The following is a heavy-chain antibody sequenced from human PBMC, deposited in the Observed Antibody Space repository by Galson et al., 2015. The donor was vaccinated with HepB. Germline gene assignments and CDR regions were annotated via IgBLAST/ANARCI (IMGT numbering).Heavy chain of an antibody. V-gene: IGHV1-18*01. CDR2: IIAYNGNT. D-gene: IGHD1-26*01. J-gene: IGHJ3*02. Sequence: SVKVSCKASGYTFTSYGISWVRQAPGQGLEWMGWIIAYNGNTNYAQKLQGRVTMTTDTSTSTAYMELRSLRSDDTAVYYCARVYSGSYSDAFDIWGQGTMVTVSS. CDR1: GYTFTSYG. CDR3: ARVYSGSYSDAFDI.